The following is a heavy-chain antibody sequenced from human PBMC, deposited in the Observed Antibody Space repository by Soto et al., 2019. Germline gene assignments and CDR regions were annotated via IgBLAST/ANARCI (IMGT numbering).Heavy chain of an antibody. J-gene: IGHJ5*02. CDR1: GFTFSGNV. V-gene: IGHV3-23*01. CDR2: ISGSGGST. Sequence: EVQLLESGGGLVQPGGSLRLSCVASGFTFSGNVMSWVRQAPGKGLEWISIISGSGGSTYYADSVKGRFTISRDNSNNTLYLQMHSLTAADTAVYYCAKNGCGGDCYSSVAGNWFDPWGQGPLVTVSS. D-gene: IGHD2-21*02. CDR3: AKNGCGGDCYSSVAGNWFDP.